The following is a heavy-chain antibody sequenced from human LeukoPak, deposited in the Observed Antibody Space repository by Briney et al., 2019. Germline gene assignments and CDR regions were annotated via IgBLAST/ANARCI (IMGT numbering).Heavy chain of an antibody. V-gene: IGHV3-23*01. CDR2: ISGSGGST. CDR1: GFTFSSYG. J-gene: IGHJ5*02. Sequence: PGGSLRLSCAASGFTFSSYGMSWVRQGPGKGLEWVSAISGSGGSTYYADSVKGRFTISRDNSKNTLYLHMNSLRAEDTAVYYCAKEMSQHSCGWTLWFDPWGQGTLVTVSS. D-gene: IGHD6-19*01. CDR3: AKEMSQHSCGWTLWFDP.